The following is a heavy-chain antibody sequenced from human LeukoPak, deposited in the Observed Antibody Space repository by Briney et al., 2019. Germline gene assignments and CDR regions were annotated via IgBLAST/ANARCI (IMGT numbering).Heavy chain of an antibody. J-gene: IGHJ4*02. CDR2: ISYDGSNK. V-gene: IGHV3-30-3*01. CDR1: GFTGSCHY. CDR3: ARDGSYGSGSSPLDY. D-gene: IGHD3-10*01. Sequence: GGSLRLSCVASGFTGSCHYMSWVRQAPGKGLEWVAVISYDGSNKYYADSVKGRFTISRDNSKNTLYLQMNSLRAEDTAVYYCARDGSYGSGSSPLDYWGQGTLVTVSS.